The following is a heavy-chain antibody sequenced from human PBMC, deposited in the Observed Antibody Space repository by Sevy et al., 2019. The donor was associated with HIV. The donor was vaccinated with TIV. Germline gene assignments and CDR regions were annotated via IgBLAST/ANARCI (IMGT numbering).Heavy chain of an antibody. CDR2: ISHGGSYE. Sequence: GGSLRLSCEASGFAFRDSAIHWVRQSPGKGLEWVALISHGGSYEYYVDSVKGRFTVSSDRAKNILYLQMDSLRAEDRAVYYCARMVSGGLRWELIKENAFDIWGQGTAVTVSS. CDR1: GFAFRDSA. V-gene: IGHV3-30-3*01. J-gene: IGHJ3*02. CDR3: ARMVSGGLRWELIKENAFDI. D-gene: IGHD4-17*01.